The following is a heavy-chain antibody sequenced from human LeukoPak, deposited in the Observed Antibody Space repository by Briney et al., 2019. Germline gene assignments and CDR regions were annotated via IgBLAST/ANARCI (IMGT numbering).Heavy chain of an antibody. Sequence: PSETLSLTCTVSGGSISRYYWSWIRQPPGKGLEWIGYIYYSGSTNCNLSLKNRVTMSIDTSKNQFSLKLSSVTAADTAVYYCARDQNSGDTSGYYGEFDYWGQGTLVTVSS. CDR2: IYYSGST. D-gene: IGHD3-22*01. J-gene: IGHJ4*02. V-gene: IGHV4-59*01. CDR1: GGSISRYY. CDR3: ARDQNSGDTSGYYGEFDY.